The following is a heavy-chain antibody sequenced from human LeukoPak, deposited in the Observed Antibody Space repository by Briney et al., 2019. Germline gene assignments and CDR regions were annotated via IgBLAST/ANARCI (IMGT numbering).Heavy chain of an antibody. Sequence: GGSLRLSCAASGFTVSSNYMSWVRQAPGKGLEWVSLISGSGGHTYYGDSVKGRFTISRDNSKNTFYLQMNSLRADDTAVYYCAKGGEATMRDGYNYYYYYMEVWGKGTTVTVSS. V-gene: IGHV3-23*01. J-gene: IGHJ6*03. CDR1: GFTVSSNY. CDR2: ISGSGGHT. CDR3: AKGGEATMRDGYNYYYYYMEV. D-gene: IGHD5-24*01.